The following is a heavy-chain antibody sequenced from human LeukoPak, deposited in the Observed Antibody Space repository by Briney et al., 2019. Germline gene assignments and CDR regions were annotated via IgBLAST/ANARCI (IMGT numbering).Heavy chain of an antibody. CDR2: IYYSGST. CDR1: GGSISSGGYY. D-gene: IGHD3-3*01. V-gene: IGHV4-31*03. CDR3: ARETYDFWGSYYTDY. Sequence: SGTLSLTCTVSGGSISSGGYYWSWIRQHPGKGVEWIGYIYYSGSTYYNPSLKRRVTISVDTSKNQFSLKLSSVTAADTAVYYCARETYDFWGSYYTDYWGQGTLVTVSS. J-gene: IGHJ4*02.